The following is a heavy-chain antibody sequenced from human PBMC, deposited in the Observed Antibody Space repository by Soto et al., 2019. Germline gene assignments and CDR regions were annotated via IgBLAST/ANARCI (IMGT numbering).Heavy chain of an antibody. D-gene: IGHD3-16*01. CDR1: GFSLTTRGVG. Sequence: QLTLMESGPTLVKPTETLTLTCTFSGFSLTTRGVGVGWIRQPPGKALEWLAVIYWDDDKRYSRSLKTRLVHTKDTPKNQVVLTMTNMDSVDTATYFCAHIVITFGGGVADDAFDVWGQGTMVTVSS. CDR2: IYWDDDK. CDR3: AHIVITFGGGVADDAFDV. J-gene: IGHJ3*01. V-gene: IGHV2-5*02.